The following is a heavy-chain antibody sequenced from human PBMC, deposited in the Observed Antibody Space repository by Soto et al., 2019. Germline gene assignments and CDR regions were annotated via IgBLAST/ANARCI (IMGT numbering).Heavy chain of an antibody. D-gene: IGHD5-18*01. J-gene: IGHJ4*02. V-gene: IGHV1-18*01. Sequence: QVQVVQSGAEVKKPGASVKVSCKASGYTFTSNGISWVRQAPGQGLEWMGWISAYNGNTNYAQKLQGRVTMTTDTATGTAYMELRSLRSDDTAVYYCARDNGYSYGTGRVDYWGQGTLVTVSS. CDR3: ARDNGYSYGTGRVDY. CDR2: ISAYNGNT. CDR1: GYTFTSNG.